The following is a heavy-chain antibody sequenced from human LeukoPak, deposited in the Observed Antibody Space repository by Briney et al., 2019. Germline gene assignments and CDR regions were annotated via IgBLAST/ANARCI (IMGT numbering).Heavy chain of an antibody. D-gene: IGHD1-26*01. CDR3: ARDPGDSGDWCFDL. Sequence: SQTLSLTCTVSGGSISSGDYYWSWIRQPPGKGLEWIGYIYYSGSTYYNPSLKSRVTISVDTSKNQFSLKLSSVTAADTAVYYCARDPGDSGDWCFDLWGRGTLVTVSS. V-gene: IGHV4-30-4*01. CDR2: IYYSGST. J-gene: IGHJ2*01. CDR1: GGSISSGDYY.